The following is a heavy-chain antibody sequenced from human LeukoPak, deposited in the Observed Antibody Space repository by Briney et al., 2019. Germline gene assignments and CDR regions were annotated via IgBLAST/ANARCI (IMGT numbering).Heavy chain of an antibody. J-gene: IGHJ4*02. CDR1: GGSISSYY. V-gene: IGHV4-59*01. CDR2: IYYSGST. Sequence: PSETLSLTCTVSGGSISSYYWSWIRQPPGKGLEWIGYIYYSGSTNYNPSLMSRVTISVDTSKNQFSLKLSSVTAADTAVYYCARGLYDSSGYYHIDYWGQGTLVTVSS. D-gene: IGHD3-22*01. CDR3: ARGLYDSSGYYHIDY.